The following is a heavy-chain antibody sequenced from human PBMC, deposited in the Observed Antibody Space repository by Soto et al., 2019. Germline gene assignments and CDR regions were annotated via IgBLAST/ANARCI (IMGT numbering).Heavy chain of an antibody. V-gene: IGHV1-3*01. CDR3: ARLSAIDGLGAKYYYYYGMDV. CDR2: INAGNGNT. CDR1: GYTFTSYA. J-gene: IGHJ6*02. Sequence: ASVKVSCKASGYTFTSYAMHWVRQAPGQRLEWMGWINAGNGNTKYSQKFQGRVTITRDTSASTAYMELSSLRSEDTAVYYCARLSAIDGLGAKYYYYYGMDVWGQGTTVTVSS. D-gene: IGHD3-22*01.